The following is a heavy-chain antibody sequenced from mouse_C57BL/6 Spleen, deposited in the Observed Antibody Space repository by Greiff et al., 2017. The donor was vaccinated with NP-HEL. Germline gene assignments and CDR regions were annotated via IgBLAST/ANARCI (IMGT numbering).Heavy chain of an antibody. Sequence: QVQLQQPGAELVKPGASVKLSCKASGYTFTSYWMHWVKQRPGQGLEWIGMIHPNSGSTNYNEKFKSKATLTVDKSSSTAYMQLSSLTSEDSAVYYCARMGIRGDYYAMDYWGQGTSVTVSS. V-gene: IGHV1-64*01. J-gene: IGHJ4*01. CDR1: GYTFTSYW. D-gene: IGHD2-4*01. CDR2: IHPNSGST. CDR3: ARMGIRGDYYAMDY.